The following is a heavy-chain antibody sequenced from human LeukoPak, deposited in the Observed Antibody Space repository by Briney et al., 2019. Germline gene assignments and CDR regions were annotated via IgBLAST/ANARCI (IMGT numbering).Heavy chain of an antibody. CDR3: TRGWSRDY. CDR1: GFTFGDYA. CDR2: IRSKAYGGTT. Sequence: SGGSPRLSCTASGFTFGDYAMSWVRQAPGKGLEWVGFIRSKAYGGTTEYAASVKGRFTISRDDSKSIAYLQMNSLKTEDTAVYYCTRGWSRDYWGQGTLVTVSS. D-gene: IGHD3-3*01. J-gene: IGHJ4*02. V-gene: IGHV3-49*04.